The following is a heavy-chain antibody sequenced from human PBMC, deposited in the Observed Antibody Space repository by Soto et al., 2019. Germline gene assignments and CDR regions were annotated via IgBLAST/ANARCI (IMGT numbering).Heavy chain of an antibody. J-gene: IGHJ5*02. CDR2: IKSKTDGGTT. Sequence: GAVKLKSADSGGSFINKKKSWVRQATGKGLEWVGLIKSKTDGGTTDYAAPLKGRFTISRDDSNNTLYLQMNILKTEDTAVYYCPTVTFDVWSGYHDTWFDPWGQGTLVTVSS. CDR1: GGSFINKK. CDR3: PTVTFDVWSGYHDTWFDP. D-gene: IGHD3-3*01. V-gene: IGHV3-15*01.